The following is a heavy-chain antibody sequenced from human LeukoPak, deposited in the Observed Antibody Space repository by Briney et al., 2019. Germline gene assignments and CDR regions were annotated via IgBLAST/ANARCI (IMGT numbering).Heavy chain of an antibody. CDR3: ARVGIYMDGHYYYYYMDV. Sequence: SEALSLTCTVSGGSISSYYWSWIRQPPGKGLEWIGYFYYSGSTNYNPSLKSRVTISVDTSKNQFTLKLSSVTAADTAVYYCARVGIYMDGHYYYYYMDVWGKGTTVTVSS. CDR2: FYYSGST. J-gene: IGHJ6*03. CDR1: GGSISSYY. D-gene: IGHD1-14*01. V-gene: IGHV4-59*01.